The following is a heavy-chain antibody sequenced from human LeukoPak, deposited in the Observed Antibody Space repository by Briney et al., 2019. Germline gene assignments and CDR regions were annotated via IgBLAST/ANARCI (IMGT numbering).Heavy chain of an antibody. J-gene: IGHJ6*03. Sequence: GGSLRLSCAASGFTFSDYYMSWIRQAPGKGLEWVSYISSSGSTIYYADSVKGRFTISRDNSKNTLYLQMSSLRVEDTAVYYCAKDGGNWYDSEGNYLMRSYMDVWGKGTTVTVSS. CDR1: GFTFSDYY. CDR2: ISSSGSTI. CDR3: AKDGGNWYDSEGNYLMRSYMDV. D-gene: IGHD3-16*01. V-gene: IGHV3-11*04.